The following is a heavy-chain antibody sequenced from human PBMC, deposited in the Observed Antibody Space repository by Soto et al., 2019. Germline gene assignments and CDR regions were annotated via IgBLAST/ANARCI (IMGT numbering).Heavy chain of an antibody. D-gene: IGHD3-22*01. Sequence: EVQLVESGGGLVQPGRSLRLSCAATGFTFEDHAMHWIRQVPGKGLEWVAGINWNSGITGYADSVKGRFTISRDNANNSLHLEMNSLRDEDTAVYYCAKARSGNYQYYIDYWGQGTLVTVSS. CDR2: INWNSGIT. CDR3: AKARSGNYQYYIDY. V-gene: IGHV3-9*01. CDR1: GFTFEDHA. J-gene: IGHJ4*02.